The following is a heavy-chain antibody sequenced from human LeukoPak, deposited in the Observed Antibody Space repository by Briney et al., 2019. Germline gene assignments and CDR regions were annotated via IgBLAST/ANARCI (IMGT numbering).Heavy chain of an antibody. J-gene: IGHJ5*02. Sequence: GGSLRLSCAASGFTFSSYWMSWVRQAPGKGLEWVANIKQDGSEKYYVDSVKGRFTISRDNAKNSLFLQMNNLRAEDTAVYLCARGGWFFDPWGQGTLVTVSS. D-gene: IGHD3-10*01. CDR3: ARGGWFFDP. CDR1: GFTFSSYW. V-gene: IGHV3-7*05. CDR2: IKQDGSEK.